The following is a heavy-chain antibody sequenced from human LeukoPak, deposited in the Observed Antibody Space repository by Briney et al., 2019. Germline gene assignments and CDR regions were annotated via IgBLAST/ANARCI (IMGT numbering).Heavy chain of an antibody. CDR3: ARMSIAAHPGDY. CDR2: IIPIFGTA. Sequence: SVKVSCKASGYTFTSYAISWVRHAPGHGLEWMGGIIPIFGTANYAQKFQGRVTITTDESTSTAYMELSSLRSEDTAVYYCARMSIAAHPGDYWGQGNVVTVSS. D-gene: IGHD6-6*01. CDR1: GYTFTSYA. J-gene: IGHJ4*02. V-gene: IGHV1-69*05.